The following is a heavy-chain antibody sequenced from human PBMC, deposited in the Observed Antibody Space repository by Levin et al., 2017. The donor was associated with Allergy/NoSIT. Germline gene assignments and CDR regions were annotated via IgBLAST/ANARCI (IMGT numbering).Heavy chain of an antibody. CDR1: GFTFNSNS. V-gene: IGHV3-48*02. CDR3: ARDQGNDFWSGYEWAFDY. CDR2: ISSSSSSI. D-gene: IGHD3-3*01. J-gene: IGHJ4*02. Sequence: GGSLRLSCVGSGFTFNSNSMNWVRQAPGKGLEWVSYISSSSSSIYYADSVKGRFTISRDNAKNSLYLQMNSLRDEDTAVYYCARDQGNDFWSGYEWAFDYWGQGTLVTVSS.